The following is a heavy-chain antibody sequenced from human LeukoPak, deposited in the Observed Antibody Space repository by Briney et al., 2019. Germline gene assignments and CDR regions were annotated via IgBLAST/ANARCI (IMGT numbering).Heavy chain of an antibody. CDR2: INHSGST. D-gene: IGHD4-23*01. V-gene: IGHV4-4*02. J-gene: IGHJ4*02. CDR3: ARGPLRWPDY. CDR1: GGSISSSNW. Sequence: SGTLSLTCAVSGGSISSSNWWSWVRQPPGKGLEWIGEINHSGSTNYNPSLKSRVTISVDTSKNQFSLKLSSVTAADTAVYYCARGPLRWPDYWGQGTLVTVSS.